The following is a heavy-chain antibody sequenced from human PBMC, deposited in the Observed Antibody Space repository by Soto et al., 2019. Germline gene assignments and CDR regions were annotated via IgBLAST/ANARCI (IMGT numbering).Heavy chain of an antibody. D-gene: IGHD3-10*01. CDR2: IKSKADGGIT. J-gene: IGHJ4*02. Sequence: EVQLVESGGGSVKPGGSLRLSCAVSDFTLSNDRMNWVRQAPGKGLEWLGRIKSKADGGITDYAAPVKGRFTISRDQSKNMLLLQMNSLKSEDTAVYYCSTGGYPSGLDYWGQGTLVTVSS. CDR1: DFTLSNDR. V-gene: IGHV3-15*07. CDR3: STGGYPSGLDY.